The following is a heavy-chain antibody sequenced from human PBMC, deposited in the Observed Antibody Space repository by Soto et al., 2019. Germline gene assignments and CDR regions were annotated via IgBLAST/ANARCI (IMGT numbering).Heavy chain of an antibody. J-gene: IGHJ4*02. V-gene: IGHV3-23*01. CDR3: ARDYWGSLDS. Sequence: GGSLRLSCAASGFTFSNYAVTWVRQAPGKGLEWVSTISGSGGSTYYADSVKGRFTISRDNSKNTLYLQMNSLRAEDTAVYYCARDYWGSLDSWGQGTLVTSPQ. CDR2: ISGSGGST. CDR1: GFTFSNYA. D-gene: IGHD7-27*01.